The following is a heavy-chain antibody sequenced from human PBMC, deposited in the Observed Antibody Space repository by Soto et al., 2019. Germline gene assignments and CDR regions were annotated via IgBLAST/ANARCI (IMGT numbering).Heavy chain of an antibody. Sequence: SETLSLTCSVSGDSISSYYWTWIRQPPGKGLEWIGFIYYSASTNYNPSLKSRVTISVDTPKNQFSLNLRSVTAADTAVYYCARLTTVTYYSYYYIDVWGKGTTVTVSS. CDR3: ARLTTVTYYSYYYIDV. CDR2: IYYSAST. J-gene: IGHJ6*03. CDR1: GDSISSYY. D-gene: IGHD4-17*01. V-gene: IGHV4-59*08.